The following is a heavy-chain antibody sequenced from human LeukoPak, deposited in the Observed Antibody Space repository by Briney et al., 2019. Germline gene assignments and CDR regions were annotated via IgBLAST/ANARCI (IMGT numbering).Heavy chain of an antibody. CDR1: GFTFSSCA. V-gene: IGHV3-23*01. CDR3: AKLYGSGSWDYYYGMDV. D-gene: IGHD3-10*01. J-gene: IGHJ6*04. CDR2: ISGSGGST. Sequence: GGSLRLSCAASGFTFSSCAMSWVRQAPGKGLEWVSAISGSGGSTYYADSVKGRFTISRDNSKNTLYLQMNSLRAEDTAVYYCAKLYGSGSWDYYYGMDVWGKGTTVTVSS.